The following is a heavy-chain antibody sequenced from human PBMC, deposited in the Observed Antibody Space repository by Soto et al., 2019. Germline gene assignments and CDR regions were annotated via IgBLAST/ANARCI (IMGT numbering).Heavy chain of an antibody. V-gene: IGHV3-9*01. Sequence: DVQLVESGGGLVQPGRSLRLSCAASEFTFDDYAMHWVRQAPGKGLEWVSGISWNSGSIAYADSVKGRFTISRDNAKNSLYLQMNSLRAEDTALYYCAKDISRYSSGRYAAFDIWGQGTMVTVSS. J-gene: IGHJ3*02. CDR1: EFTFDDYA. CDR3: AKDISRYSSGRYAAFDI. CDR2: ISWNSGSI. D-gene: IGHD6-19*01.